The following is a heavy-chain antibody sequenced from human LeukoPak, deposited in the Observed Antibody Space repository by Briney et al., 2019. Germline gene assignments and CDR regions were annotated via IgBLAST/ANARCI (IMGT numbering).Heavy chain of an antibody. Sequence: PGGSLRLSCAASGFTFSSYAMSWVRQAPGKGLEWVSAISGSGGSTYYADSVTGRCTTSRDNSTNTLYPQMNSLRAEDTAVYYCAKFMGYQDYFDYWGPGTLVTVSS. J-gene: IGHJ4*02. CDR2: ISGSGGST. D-gene: IGHD6-13*01. CDR3: AKFMGYQDYFDY. CDR1: GFTFSSYA. V-gene: IGHV3-23*01.